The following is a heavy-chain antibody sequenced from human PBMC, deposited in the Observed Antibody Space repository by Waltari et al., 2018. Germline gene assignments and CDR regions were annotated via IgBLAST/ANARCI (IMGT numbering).Heavy chain of an antibody. V-gene: IGHV1-3*01. CDR2: INAGNGNT. CDR1: GYTFTSYA. D-gene: IGHD3-16*02. Sequence: QVPLVQSGAEVKKPGASVKVSCKASGYTFTSYAMHWVRQAPGQRLEWMGWINAGNGNTKYSQKFQGRVTITRDTSASTAYMELSSLRSEDTAVYYCARGMITFGGVIAGHYYYYGMDVWGQGTTVTVSS. J-gene: IGHJ6*02. CDR3: ARGMITFGGVIAGHYYYYGMDV.